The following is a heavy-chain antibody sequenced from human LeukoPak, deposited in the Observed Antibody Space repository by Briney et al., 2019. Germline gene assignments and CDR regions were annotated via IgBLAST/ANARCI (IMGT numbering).Heavy chain of an antibody. CDR2: ISGSGGST. J-gene: IGHJ3*02. Sequence: GGPLRLSCAASGFTFSSYAMSWVRQAPGKGLEWVSAISGSGGSTYYADSVKGRFTISRDNSKNTLYLQMNSLRAEDTAVYYCAKDQKSSSGTYDAFDIWGQGTMVTVSS. CDR1: GFTFSSYA. V-gene: IGHV3-23*01. CDR3: AKDQKSSSGTYDAFDI. D-gene: IGHD6-13*01.